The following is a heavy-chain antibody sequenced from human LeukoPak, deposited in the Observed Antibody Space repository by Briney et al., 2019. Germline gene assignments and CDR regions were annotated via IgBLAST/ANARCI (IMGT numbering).Heavy chain of an antibody. J-gene: IGHJ6*04. CDR3: ARDHDYGEDYYYGMDV. CDR1: GGTFSSYA. D-gene: IGHD4-17*01. Sequence: SVKVSCKASGGTFSSYAISWVRQAPGQGLEWMGRIIPIFGIANYAQKFQGRVTITADKSTSTAYMELSSLRSEDTAVYYCARDHDYGEDYYYGMDVWGKGTTVTVSS. V-gene: IGHV1-69*04. CDR2: IIPIFGIA.